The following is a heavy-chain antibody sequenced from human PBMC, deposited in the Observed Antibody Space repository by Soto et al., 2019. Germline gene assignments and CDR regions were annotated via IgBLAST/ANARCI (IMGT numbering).Heavy chain of an antibody. CDR2: IYPGDSDT. D-gene: IGHD6-13*01. V-gene: IGHV5-51*01. CDR1: GYSFTSYW. Sequence: GESLKISCKGSGYSFTSYWIGWVRQMPGKGLEWMGIIYPGDSDTRYSPSFQGQVTISADKSISTAYLQWSSLKASDTAMYYCARHIYSSSWYRRDYYYGMDVWGQGTTVTLSS. J-gene: IGHJ6*02. CDR3: ARHIYSSSWYRRDYYYGMDV.